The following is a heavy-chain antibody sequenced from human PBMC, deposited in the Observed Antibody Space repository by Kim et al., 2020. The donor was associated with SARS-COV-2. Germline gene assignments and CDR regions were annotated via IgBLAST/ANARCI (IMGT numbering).Heavy chain of an antibody. CDR3: AREHSGAAFDP. D-gene: IGHD6-19*01. Sequence: GSLRLSCAASGFTFSSYGMHWVRQAPGKGLEWVAVIWYDGSNKYYADSVKGRFTISRDNSKNTLYLQMNSLRAEDTAVYYCAREHSGAAFDPWGQGTLVTVSS. V-gene: IGHV3-33*01. J-gene: IGHJ5*02. CDR1: GFTFSSYG. CDR2: IWYDGSNK.